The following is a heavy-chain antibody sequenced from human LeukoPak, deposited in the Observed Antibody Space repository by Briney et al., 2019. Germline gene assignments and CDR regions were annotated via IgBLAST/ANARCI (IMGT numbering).Heavy chain of an antibody. CDR1: GGSISSGGYY. CDR3: ARVMGAGAFDI. V-gene: IGHV4-31*03. CDR2: IYYSGST. D-gene: IGHD1-26*01. J-gene: IGHJ3*02. Sequence: SETLSLTCTVSGGSISSGGYYWSWIRQHPGKGLEWIGHIYYSGSTHYNPSLKSRVTISVDTSKNQFSLKLNSVTAADTAVYYCARVMGAGAFDIWGQGTMVTVSS.